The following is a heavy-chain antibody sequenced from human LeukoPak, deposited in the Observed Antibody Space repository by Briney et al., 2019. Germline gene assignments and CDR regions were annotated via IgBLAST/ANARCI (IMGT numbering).Heavy chain of an antibody. V-gene: IGHV3-30-3*01. J-gene: IGHJ4*02. D-gene: IGHD6-19*01. CDR1: GFTFSSYA. CDR2: ISYDGSNK. CDR3: AAIAVAGTSFDY. Sequence: PGRSLRLSCAASGFTFSSYAMHWVRQAPGKGLEWVAVISYDGSNKYYADSVKGRFTISRDNSKNTLYLQMNSLRAEDTAVYYCAAIAVAGTSFDYWGQGTLVTVSS.